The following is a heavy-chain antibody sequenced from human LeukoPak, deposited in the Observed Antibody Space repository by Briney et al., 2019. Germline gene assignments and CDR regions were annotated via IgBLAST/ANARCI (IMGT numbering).Heavy chain of an antibody. D-gene: IGHD6-13*01. Sequence: EASVKVSCKASGYTFTSYGISWVRQAPGQGLEWMGWISAYNGNTNYAQKLQGRVTMTTDTSTSTAYMELRSLRSDDTAVYYCARKSWASIAAAGSWFDPWGQGTLVTVSS. V-gene: IGHV1-18*01. CDR2: ISAYNGNT. CDR3: ARKSWASIAAAGSWFDP. J-gene: IGHJ5*02. CDR1: GYTFTSYG.